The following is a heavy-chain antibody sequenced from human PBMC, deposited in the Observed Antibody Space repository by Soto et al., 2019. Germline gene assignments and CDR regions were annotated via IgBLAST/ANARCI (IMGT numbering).Heavy chain of an antibody. CDR3: ARGVGATQSYYSYYGMDV. D-gene: IGHD1-26*01. J-gene: IGHJ6*02. V-gene: IGHV1-46*01. CDR1: GYTFTSYY. CDR2: ITPSGGST. Sequence: ASVKVSCKASGYTFTSYYMRLVRQAPGQGREWMGIITPSGGSTSYAQKFHGRVTMNRDTSTSTVYMELSSLRSEDTAVYYCARGVGATQSYYSYYGMDVWGQGTTVTVSS.